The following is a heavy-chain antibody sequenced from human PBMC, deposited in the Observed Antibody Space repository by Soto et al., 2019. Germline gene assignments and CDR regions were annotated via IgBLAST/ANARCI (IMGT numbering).Heavy chain of an antibody. CDR1: GFSLTTRGVG. D-gene: IGHD3-16*01. CDR2: IYWDDDK. Sequence: QITLKESGPTLVKPTQKLTLTCTFSGFSLTTRGVGVGWIRQPPGKALECLALIYWDDDKRYSPSLQSRLSITKHTSKNQVVLTITNVDPVDTATYYCAHIPNYYQYDWFDPWGQGTLVSVSS. J-gene: IGHJ5*02. V-gene: IGHV2-5*02. CDR3: AHIPNYYQYDWFDP.